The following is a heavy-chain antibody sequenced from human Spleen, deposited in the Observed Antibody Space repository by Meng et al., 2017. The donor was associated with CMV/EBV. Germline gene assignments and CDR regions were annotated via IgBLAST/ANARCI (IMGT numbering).Heavy chain of an antibody. Sequence: SETLSLTCAVYGGSFSGYYWSWIRQPPGKGLEWIGEINHSGSTNCNPSLKSRVTISVDTSKNQFSLKLSSVTAADTAVYYCARGHPGYCSGGSCLHTNWFDPWGQGTLVTVSS. V-gene: IGHV4-34*01. CDR3: ARGHPGYCSGGSCLHTNWFDP. D-gene: IGHD2-15*01. CDR2: INHSGST. CDR1: GGSFSGYY. J-gene: IGHJ5*02.